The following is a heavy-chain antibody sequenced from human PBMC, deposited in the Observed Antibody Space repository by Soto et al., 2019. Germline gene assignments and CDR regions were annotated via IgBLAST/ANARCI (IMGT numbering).Heavy chain of an antibody. D-gene: IGHD2-15*01. CDR2: IMPIFRAP. V-gene: IGHV1-69*13. J-gene: IGHJ1*01. Sequence: SVKVSCKASGGAFSDYAFSWVRQAPGQGLEWLGGIMPIFRAPDYAQKFQGRVTITADESTSTAYMELSSLRSEDTAVYYCAIPRKLQWRYSDFQHWGQGTLVTVS. CDR1: GGAFSDYA. CDR3: AIPRKLQWRYSDFQH.